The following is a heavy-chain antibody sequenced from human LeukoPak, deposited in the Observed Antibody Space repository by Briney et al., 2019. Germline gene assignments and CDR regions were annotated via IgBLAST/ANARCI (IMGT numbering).Heavy chain of an antibody. CDR2: ISAYNGNT. CDR1: GYTFTGYY. CDR3: ARDTAMQRKGKIKNWFDP. D-gene: IGHD5-18*01. Sequence: GASVKVSCKASGYTFTGYYMHWVRQAPGQGLEWMGWISAYNGNTNYAQKLQGRVTMTTDTSTSTAYMELRSLRSDDTAVYYCARDTAMQRKGKIKNWFDPWGQGTLVTVSS. J-gene: IGHJ5*02. V-gene: IGHV1-18*04.